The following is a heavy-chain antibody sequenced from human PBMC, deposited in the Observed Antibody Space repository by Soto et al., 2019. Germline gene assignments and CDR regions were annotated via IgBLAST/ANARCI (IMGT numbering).Heavy chain of an antibody. CDR1: GFTFSSYA. Sequence: PGGSLRLSCAASGFTFSSYAMSWVRQAPGKGLEWVSVIRSSGDRTYYADSVKGRFTISRDNSKNTLYLQMNSLRAEDTAVYYCAKEVGQYGDDPLGHWGQGTLVTVSS. CDR2: IRSSGDRT. V-gene: IGHV3-23*01. D-gene: IGHD4-17*01. J-gene: IGHJ4*02. CDR3: AKEVGQYGDDPLGH.